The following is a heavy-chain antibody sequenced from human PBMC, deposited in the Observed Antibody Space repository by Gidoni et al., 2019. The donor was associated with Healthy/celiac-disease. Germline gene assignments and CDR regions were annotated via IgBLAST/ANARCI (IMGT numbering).Heavy chain of an antibody. CDR2: ISWTSGSI. CDR3: VKDLWNDVAGSFDI. J-gene: IGHJ3*02. D-gene: IGHD1-1*01. V-gene: IGHV3-9*01. CDR1: GFTFDDYA. Sequence: EVQLVESGGGLVQPGRSLRLSCAAAGFTFDDYAMHCVRQAPGMGLEWVPGISWTSGSIGYADSVKGRFTISRDNDKNSLYLQMNSLRAEDTALYYCVKDLWNDVAGSFDIWGQGTMVTVSS.